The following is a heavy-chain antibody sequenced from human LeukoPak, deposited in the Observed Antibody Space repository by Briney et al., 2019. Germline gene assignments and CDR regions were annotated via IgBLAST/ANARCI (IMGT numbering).Heavy chain of an antibody. J-gene: IGHJ3*02. D-gene: IGHD2/OR15-2a*01. CDR2: IYSGGSA. CDR3: ARGSARQGNTFDI. Sequence: PGGSLRLSCAASGFTFSSYSMNWVRQAPGKGLGWVSIIYSGGSAYYADSVKGRFTISRDDSKNMLFLQMNSLRAEDTAVYYCARGSARQGNTFDIWGQGTMVTVSS. CDR1: GFTFSSYS. V-gene: IGHV3-66*01.